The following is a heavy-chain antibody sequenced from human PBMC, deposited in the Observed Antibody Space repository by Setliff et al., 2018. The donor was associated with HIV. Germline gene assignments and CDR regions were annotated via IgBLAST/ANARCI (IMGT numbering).Heavy chain of an antibody. Sequence: GGSLRLSCAASGFTFDDYAMHWVRQAPGKGLEWVSGISWNSGSIGYADSVKGRFTISRDNAKNSLYLQMNTLRVEDTAVYYCMYGGRTATTHWGQGTLVTVSS. CDR2: ISWNSGSI. J-gene: IGHJ4*02. V-gene: IGHV3-9*01. D-gene: IGHD4-17*01. CDR3: MYGGRTATTH. CDR1: GFTFDDYA.